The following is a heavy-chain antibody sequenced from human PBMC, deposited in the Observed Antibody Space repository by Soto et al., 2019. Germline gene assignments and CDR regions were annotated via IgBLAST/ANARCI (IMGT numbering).Heavy chain of an antibody. CDR2: ISAYNGDT. Sequence: ASVKVSCKASGYTFTSYGITWVRQAPGQGLEWMGWISAYNGDTNYAQKLQGRVTMTTDTSTSTAYMELRSLRSDDTAVYYCARDGPMDRAFDIWGQGTMVTVSS. V-gene: IGHV1-18*01. D-gene: IGHD3-10*01. CDR1: GYTFTSYG. CDR3: ARDGPMDRAFDI. J-gene: IGHJ3*02.